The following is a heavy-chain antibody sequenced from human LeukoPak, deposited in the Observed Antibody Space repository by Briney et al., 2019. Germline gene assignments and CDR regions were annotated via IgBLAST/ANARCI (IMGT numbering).Heavy chain of an antibody. CDR3: AKELSPGYGDYYFDY. D-gene: IGHD4-17*01. Sequence: SLRLSCAASGFTFSSYAMHWVRQAPGKGLEWVAVISYDGSNKYYADSVKGRFTISRDNSKNTLYLQMNSLRAEDTAVYYCAKELSPGYGDYYFDYWGQGTLVTVSS. V-gene: IGHV3-30-3*01. J-gene: IGHJ4*02. CDR2: ISYDGSNK. CDR1: GFTFSSYA.